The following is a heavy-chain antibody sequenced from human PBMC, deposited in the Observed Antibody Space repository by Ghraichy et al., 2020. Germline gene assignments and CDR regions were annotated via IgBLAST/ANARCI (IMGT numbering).Heavy chain of an antibody. Sequence: SETLSLTCTVSGDSISSSSSYFWVWIRQPPGKGLEWVGSIYYSGNTYYNPSLKSRVALSVDTSKNQFSLKLSSVTAADTAVYYCARHWNIVVVVAAKAFDFWGQGTLVAVSS. D-gene: IGHD2-15*01. CDR2: IYYSGNT. J-gene: IGHJ4*02. V-gene: IGHV4-39*01. CDR1: GDSISSSSSYF. CDR3: ARHWNIVVVVAAKAFDF.